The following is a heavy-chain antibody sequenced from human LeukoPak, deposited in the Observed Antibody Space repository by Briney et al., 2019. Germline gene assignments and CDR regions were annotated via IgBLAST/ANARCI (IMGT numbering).Heavy chain of an antibody. Sequence: GGSLRLSCAASGFIFSNYGMHWVRQAPGKGLEWVAFIRYDESNKFYADSVKGRFTISRDNSKNILFLQMNSLRAEDTAVYYCATMQWLEGVDWFDPWGQGTLVTVSS. CDR1: GFIFSNYG. V-gene: IGHV3-30*02. CDR2: IRYDESNK. J-gene: IGHJ5*02. D-gene: IGHD6-19*01. CDR3: ATMQWLEGVDWFDP.